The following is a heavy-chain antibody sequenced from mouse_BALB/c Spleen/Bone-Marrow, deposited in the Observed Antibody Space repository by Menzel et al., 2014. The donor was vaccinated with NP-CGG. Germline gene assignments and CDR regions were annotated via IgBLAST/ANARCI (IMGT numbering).Heavy chain of an antibody. D-gene: IGHD2-1*01. CDR1: GYSITSGYS. Sequence: VQLKQSGPDLVKPSQSLSLTCTVTGYSITSGYSWHWIRQFPGNNLEWMGYIHYSGSTNCDPSLKSRFSITRDTSKNQFFLQLNSVTTKDTATYYCARGDYGSYGAMDYWGQGTSVTVSS. CDR2: IHYSGST. CDR3: ARGDYGSYGAMDY. J-gene: IGHJ4*01. V-gene: IGHV3-1*02.